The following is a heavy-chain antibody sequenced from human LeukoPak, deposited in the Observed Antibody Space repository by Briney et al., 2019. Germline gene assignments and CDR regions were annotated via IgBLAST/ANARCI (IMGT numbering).Heavy chain of an antibody. D-gene: IGHD4-17*01. Sequence: SETLSLTCTVSGGSISSGGYYWSWIRQHPGKGLEWIGYIYYSGSTYYNPSLKSRVTISVDTSKNQFSLKLSSVTAADTAVYYCARDFSSEGYGPSFDIWGQGTMVTVSS. CDR1: GGSISSGGYY. CDR2: IYYSGST. V-gene: IGHV4-31*03. J-gene: IGHJ3*02. CDR3: ARDFSSEGYGPSFDI.